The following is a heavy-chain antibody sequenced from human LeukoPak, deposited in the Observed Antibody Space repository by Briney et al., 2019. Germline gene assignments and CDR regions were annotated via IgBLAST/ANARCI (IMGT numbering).Heavy chain of an antibody. CDR1: GFTFSSYS. CDR3: ATDIAAAGPDYYYYYYMDV. Sequence: GGSLRLSCAASGFTFSSYSMNWVRQAPGKGLEWVSSISSSSSYIYYADSVKGRFTISRDNAKNSLYLQMNSLRAEDTAVYYCATDIAAAGPDYYYYYYMDVWGKGTTVTVSS. V-gene: IGHV3-21*01. D-gene: IGHD6-13*01. CDR2: ISSSSSYI. J-gene: IGHJ6*03.